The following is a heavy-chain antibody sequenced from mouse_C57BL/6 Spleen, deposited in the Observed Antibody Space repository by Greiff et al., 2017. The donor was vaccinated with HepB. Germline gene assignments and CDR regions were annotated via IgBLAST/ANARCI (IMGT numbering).Heavy chain of an antibody. J-gene: IGHJ4*01. D-gene: IGHD2-4*01. CDR3: ARTTMITTDYAMDY. CDR2: IWSGGST. Sequence: LQESGPGLVQPSQSLSITCTVSGFSLTSYGVHWVRQSPGKGLEWLGVIWSGGSTDYNAAFISRLSISKDNSKSQVFFKMNSLQADDTAIYYCARTTMITTDYAMDYWGQGTSVTVSS. CDR1: GFSLTSYG. V-gene: IGHV2-2*01.